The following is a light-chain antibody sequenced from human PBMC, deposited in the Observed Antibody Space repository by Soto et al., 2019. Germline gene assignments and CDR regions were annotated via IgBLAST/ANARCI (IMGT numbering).Light chain of an antibody. CDR1: SNDIGTYEY. CDR3: CTYADDNIFV. J-gene: IGLJ1*01. Sequence: QSALTQPASVSGSPGQSITISCTGSSNDIGTYEYVSWHQHHPGRAPKLIIFEVSKRPSGVPDRFSGSKSGNTASLTVSGLRAEDEADYYCCTYADDNIFVFGTGTKVTVL. CDR2: EVS. V-gene: IGLV2-8*01.